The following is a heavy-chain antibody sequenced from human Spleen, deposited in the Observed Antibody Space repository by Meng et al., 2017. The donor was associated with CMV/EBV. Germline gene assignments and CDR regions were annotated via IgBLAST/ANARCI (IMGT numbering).Heavy chain of an antibody. D-gene: IGHD1-1*01. J-gene: IGHJ6*02. CDR3: ARADGDDLYYYYGMDV. CDR1: GYTFTGYY. CDR2: INPNSGGT. Sequence: ASVKVSCKASGYTFTGYYMQWVRQAPGQGLEWMGWINPNSGGTNYAQKFQGRVTMTRDTSISTAYMELSRLRSDDTAVYYCARADGDDLYYYYGMDVWGQGTTVTVSS. V-gene: IGHV1-2*02.